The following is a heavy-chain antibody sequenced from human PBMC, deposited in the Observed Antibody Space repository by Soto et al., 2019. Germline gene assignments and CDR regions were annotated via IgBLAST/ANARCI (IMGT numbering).Heavy chain of an antibody. Sequence: QVQLVESGGGVVQPGRSLRLSCAASGFTFXSYAMHWVRQAPGKGLEWVAVISYDGSNKYYADSVKGRFTISRDNSKNTLYLQMNSLRLEDTAVYYCARPLWXXDYNWGYFDLWGRGTLVTVSS. J-gene: IGHJ2*01. CDR2: ISYDGSNK. V-gene: IGHV3-30-3*01. CDR3: ARPLWXXDYNWGYFDL. D-gene: IGHD4-4*01. CDR1: GFTFXSYA.